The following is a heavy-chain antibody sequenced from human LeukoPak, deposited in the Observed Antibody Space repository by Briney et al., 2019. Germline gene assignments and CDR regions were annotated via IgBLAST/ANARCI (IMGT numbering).Heavy chain of an antibody. Sequence: GGSLRLSCVASGFTFSSYWMSWVRQAPGKGLEWVANIKKDGSEKYYVDSVKGRFTISRDNAKNSLYLQMNSLRAEDTAVYYCARGTWFDPWGQGTLVTVSS. CDR1: GFTFSSYW. V-gene: IGHV3-7*01. CDR2: IKKDGSEK. CDR3: ARGTWFDP. J-gene: IGHJ5*02.